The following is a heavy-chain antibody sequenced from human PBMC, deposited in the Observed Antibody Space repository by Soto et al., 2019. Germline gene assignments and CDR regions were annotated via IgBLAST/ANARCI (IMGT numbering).Heavy chain of an antibody. J-gene: IGHJ6*01. CDR3: TRVTAIFGVVSQVPDG. CDR1: GFTFGDYA. Sequence: GGAVRLSCTASGFTFGDYAMSWFRQAPGKWLEGGGVIRSKAYGGTTEYAASVKGRFTISGDDSKSIAYLQMNSLKSKDPPWYYCTRVTAIFGVVSQVPDGWGKGSTVTVSS. D-gene: IGHD3-3*01. V-gene: IGHV3-49*03. CDR2: IRSKAYGGTT.